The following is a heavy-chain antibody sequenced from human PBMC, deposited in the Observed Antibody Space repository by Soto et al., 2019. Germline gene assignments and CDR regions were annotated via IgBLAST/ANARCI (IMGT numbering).Heavy chain of an antibody. CDR1: GGSFSGYY. CDR3: ARGGPRRYDYIWGSQIAYRFLDY. D-gene: IGHD3-16*01. V-gene: IGHV4-34*01. J-gene: IGHJ4*02. CDR2: INHSGST. Sequence: PSETLSLTCAVYGGSFSGYYWSWIRQPPGKGLEWIGEINHSGSTNYNPSLKSRVTISVDTSKNQFSLKLSSVTAADTAVYYCARGGPRRYDYIWGSQIAYRFLDYWGQGTLVTVSS.